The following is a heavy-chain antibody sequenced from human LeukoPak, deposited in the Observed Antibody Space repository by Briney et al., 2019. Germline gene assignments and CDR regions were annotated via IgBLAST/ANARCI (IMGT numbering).Heavy chain of an antibody. D-gene: IGHD1-26*01. CDR2: INPNSGGT. CDR1: GYTFTGYY. Sequence: GASVKVSCKASGYTFTGYYMHWVRQAPGQGLEWMGWINPNSGGTNYAQKFQGRVTMTRDTSISTAYMELSRLRSDDTAVYYCARDMPYSGSYLGFDPWGQGTLVTVSS. V-gene: IGHV1-2*02. J-gene: IGHJ5*02. CDR3: ARDMPYSGSYLGFDP.